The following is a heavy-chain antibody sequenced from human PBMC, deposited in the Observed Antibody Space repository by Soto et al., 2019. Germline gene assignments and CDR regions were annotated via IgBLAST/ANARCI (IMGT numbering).Heavy chain of an antibody. J-gene: IGHJ4*02. CDR1: GFTFSSYW. Sequence: GGSLRLSCAASGFTFSSYWMSWVRQAPGKGLEWVANIKQDGSEKYYVDYVKGRFTISRDNAKNSLYLQMNSLRAEDTAVYYCASGGYSYGYGYWGQGTLVTVSS. D-gene: IGHD5-18*01. CDR3: ASGGYSYGYGY. CDR2: IKQDGSEK. V-gene: IGHV3-7*03.